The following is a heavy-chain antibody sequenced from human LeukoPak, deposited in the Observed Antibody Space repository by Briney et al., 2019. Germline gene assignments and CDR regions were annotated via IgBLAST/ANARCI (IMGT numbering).Heavy chain of an antibody. CDR2: INGGGGST. Sequence: GGSLRLSCAASGFTFSSYAMTWVRQAPGKGLEWVSLINGGGGSTYYTDSVKGRFTVSRDNSKNTLYLQMSTLRAEDTAVYYCAKVAHGGDAFDIWGQGTMVTVSS. J-gene: IGHJ3*02. V-gene: IGHV3-23*01. CDR1: GFTFSSYA. CDR3: AKVAHGGDAFDI.